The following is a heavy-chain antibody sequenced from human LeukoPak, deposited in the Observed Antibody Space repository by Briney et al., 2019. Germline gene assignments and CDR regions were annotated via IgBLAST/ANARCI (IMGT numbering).Heavy chain of an antibody. V-gene: IGHV3-30*02. CDR2: IRYDGSNK. D-gene: IGHD6-6*01. CDR1: GFTFSSYG. Sequence: GGSLRLSCAASGFTFSSYGMHWVRQAPGKGLERVAFIRYDGSNKYYADSVKGRFTISRDNSKNTLYLQMNSLRAEDTAVYYCARVSSYSSSSGSFCDYWGQGTLVTVSS. J-gene: IGHJ4*02. CDR3: ARVSSYSSSSGSFCDY.